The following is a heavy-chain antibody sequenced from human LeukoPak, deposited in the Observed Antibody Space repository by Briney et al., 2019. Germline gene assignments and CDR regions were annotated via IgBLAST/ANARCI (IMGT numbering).Heavy chain of an antibody. CDR2: IYYSGST. Sequence: SETLSLTCTVSGGSISSSSYYWGWIRQPPGKGLEWIRSIYYSGSTYYNPSLKSRVTISVDTSKNQFSLKLSSVAAADTAVYYCARRNEDLIAAAGLDAFDIWGQGTMVTVSS. CDR3: ARRNEDLIAAAGLDAFDI. J-gene: IGHJ3*02. CDR1: GGSISSSSYY. D-gene: IGHD6-13*01. V-gene: IGHV4-39*01.